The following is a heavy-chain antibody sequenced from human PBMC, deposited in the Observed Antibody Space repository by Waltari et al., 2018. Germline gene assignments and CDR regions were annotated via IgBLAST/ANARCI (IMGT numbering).Heavy chain of an antibody. V-gene: IGHV3-7*01. Sequence: EVQLVESGGGLVQPGGSLRLSCAVSGFTFSRYWMSWVRQAPGKGLEWVASLNEGGSDKYYVDSVKGRFTISRDNAKSSLYLQMHSLRDEDTAVYSCARHPNIVPTIGCWFDPWGQGTLVTVSS. CDR1: GFTFSRYW. J-gene: IGHJ5*02. CDR3: ARHPNIVPTIGCWFDP. CDR2: LNEGGSDK. D-gene: IGHD5-12*01.